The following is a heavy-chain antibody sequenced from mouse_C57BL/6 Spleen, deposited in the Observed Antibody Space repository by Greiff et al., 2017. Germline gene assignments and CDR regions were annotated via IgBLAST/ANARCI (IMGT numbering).Heavy chain of an antibody. CDR1: GYTFTDYY. CDR2: IYPGSGNT. J-gene: IGHJ2*01. CDR3: ARSGNYDYFDY. V-gene: IGHV1-76*01. D-gene: IGHD2-1*01. Sequence: VMLVESGAELVRPGASVKLSCKASGYTFTDYYINWVKQRPGQGLEWIARIYPGSGNTYYNEKFKGKATLTAEKSSSTAYMQLSSLTSEDSAVYFCARSGNYDYFDYWGQGTTLTVSS.